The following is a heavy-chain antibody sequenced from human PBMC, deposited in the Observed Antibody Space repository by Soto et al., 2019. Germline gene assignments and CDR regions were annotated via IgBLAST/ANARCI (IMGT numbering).Heavy chain of an antibody. D-gene: IGHD3-22*01. J-gene: IGHJ6*02. CDR1: GFTFSGSA. Sequence: EVRLVESGGGLVQPGGSLKLSCAASGFTFSGSAMHWVRQASGKGLEWVGRIRSKANSYATAYAASVKGRFTISRADSKNTAYLQMNSLKTEDTAVYYCTSSALIDYYYYYGMDVWGQGTTVTVSS. CDR3: TSSALIDYYYYYGMDV. V-gene: IGHV3-73*02. CDR2: IRSKANSYAT.